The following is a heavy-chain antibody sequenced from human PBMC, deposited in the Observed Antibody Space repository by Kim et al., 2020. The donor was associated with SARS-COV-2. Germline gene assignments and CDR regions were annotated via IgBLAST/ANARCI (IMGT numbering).Heavy chain of an antibody. V-gene: IGHV5-51*01. CDR3: ARPHSQSSGYYVGH. D-gene: IGHD3-22*01. J-gene: IGHJ4*02. Sequence: GESLKISCKGSGYGFISYWIGWVRQTPGQGLEWMGIIYPADSETTYNPSFQGQVSISADRSTSTAYLQWDSLKASDTAMYYCARPHSQSSGYYVGHWGQGTLVTVSS. CDR2: IYPADSET. CDR1: GYGFISYW.